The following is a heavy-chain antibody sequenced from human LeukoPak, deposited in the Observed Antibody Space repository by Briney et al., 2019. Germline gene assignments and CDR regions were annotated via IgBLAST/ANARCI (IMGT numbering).Heavy chain of an antibody. V-gene: IGHV1-46*01. Sequence: ASVKVSCKASGYTFISYYMHWVRQAPGQGPEWMGIINPSGATTSYAQKFQGRVTLTRDTSTSTVYMELSTLRSEGTAVYYCARARHYYDSSGYQKYYFDYWGQGTLVTVSS. J-gene: IGHJ4*02. CDR2: INPSGATT. CDR1: GYTFISYY. CDR3: ARARHYYDSSGYQKYYFDY. D-gene: IGHD3-22*01.